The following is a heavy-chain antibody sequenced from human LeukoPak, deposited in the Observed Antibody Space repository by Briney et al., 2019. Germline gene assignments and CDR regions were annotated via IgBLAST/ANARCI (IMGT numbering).Heavy chain of an antibody. V-gene: IGHV1-2*02. CDR1: GYTFTGCY. D-gene: IGHD6-6*01. J-gene: IGHJ5*02. CDR3: ARQLVVNWFDP. CDR2: INPNSGGT. Sequence: GASVEVSCKASGYTFTGCYMHWVRQAPGQGLEWMGWINPNSGGTNYAQKFQGRVTMTRDTSISTAFMELSRLRSDDTAVYYCARQLVVNWFDPWGQGTLVTVSS.